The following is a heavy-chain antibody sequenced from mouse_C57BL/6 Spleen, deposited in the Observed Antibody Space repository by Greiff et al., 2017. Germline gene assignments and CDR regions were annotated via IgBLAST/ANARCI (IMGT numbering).Heavy chain of an antibody. V-gene: IGHV2-5*01. CDR2: IWRGGST. CDR3: AKKDWNGLYDYAMDD. CDR1: GFSLTSYG. D-gene: IGHD6-5*01. J-gene: IGHJ4*01. Sequence: QVQLQQSGPGLVQPSQSLSITCTVSGFSLTSYGVHWVRQSPGKGLEWLGVIWRGGSTAYNAAFMSRLSITKDNSKSQVFFKMNSLQADDTAIYYGAKKDWNGLYDYAMDDWGQGTSVTVSS.